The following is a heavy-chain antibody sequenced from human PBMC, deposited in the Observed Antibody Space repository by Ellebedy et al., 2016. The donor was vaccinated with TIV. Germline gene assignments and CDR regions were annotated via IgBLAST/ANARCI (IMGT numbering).Heavy chain of an antibody. CDR2: IIPILDIA. D-gene: IGHD3-16*01. Sequence: AASVNVSCKASGGPFSSYAISWVRQAPGQGLEWMGRIIPILDIAKYAQKVQGRVTITADKSTSTAYMELRSLRSEDTALYFCARSHFGVSYGMDVWGQGTTVTVSS. V-gene: IGHV1-69*10. CDR3: ARSHFGVSYGMDV. J-gene: IGHJ6*02. CDR1: GGPFSSYA.